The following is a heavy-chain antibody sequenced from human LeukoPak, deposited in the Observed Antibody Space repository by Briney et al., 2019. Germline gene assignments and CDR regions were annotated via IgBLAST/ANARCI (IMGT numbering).Heavy chain of an antibody. CDR2: IKQDGSEK. CDR1: GFTFSSYW. CDR3: AGYCSGGSCYGY. V-gene: IGHV3-7*01. Sequence: GGSLRLSCAASGFTFSSYWMSWVRQAPGKGLERVANIKQDGSEKYYVDSVKGRFTISRDNAKNSLYLQMNSLRAEDTAVYYCAGYCSGGSCYGYWGQGTLVTVSS. D-gene: IGHD2-15*01. J-gene: IGHJ4*02.